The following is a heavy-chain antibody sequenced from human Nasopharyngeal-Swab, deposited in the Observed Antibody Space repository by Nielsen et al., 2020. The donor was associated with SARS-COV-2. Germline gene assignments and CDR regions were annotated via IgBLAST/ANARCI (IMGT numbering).Heavy chain of an antibody. CDR2: INTKTGNP. V-gene: IGHV7-4-1*02. CDR3: ASHYDSSGYYYRFLGAFDI. Sequence: WVRQAPGQGLEWMGWINTKTGNPTYAQGFTGRFVFSLDTSVGTAYLQISSLKAEDTAVYYCASHYDSSGYYYRFLGAFDIWGQGTMVTVSS. J-gene: IGHJ3*02. D-gene: IGHD3-22*01.